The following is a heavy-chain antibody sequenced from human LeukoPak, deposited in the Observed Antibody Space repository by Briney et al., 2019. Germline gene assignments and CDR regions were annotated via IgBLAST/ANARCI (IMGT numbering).Heavy chain of an antibody. Sequence: ASETLSLTCAVYGGSFSGYYWSWIRQPPGKGLEWIGYIYYSGSTKYNPSLESRVTISVDTSKNQFSLKLSSVTAADTAVYYCARGGTTVTPGLPWFDPWGQGTLVTVSS. D-gene: IGHD4-17*01. J-gene: IGHJ5*02. CDR3: ARGGTTVTPGLPWFDP. V-gene: IGHV4-59*01. CDR2: IYYSGST. CDR1: GGSFSGYY.